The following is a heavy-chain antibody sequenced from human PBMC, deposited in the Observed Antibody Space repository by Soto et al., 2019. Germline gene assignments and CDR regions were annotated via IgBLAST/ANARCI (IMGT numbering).Heavy chain of an antibody. D-gene: IGHD3-3*01. CDR3: AKDSDGVVIIDYFDY. CDR2: ISYDGSNK. Sequence: GGSLRLSCAASGFTFSSYGMHWVRQAPGKGLEWVAVISYDGSNKYYADSVKGRFTISRDNSKNTLYLQMNSLRAEDTAVYYCAKDSDGVVIIDYFDYWGQGTLVTVSS. J-gene: IGHJ4*02. CDR1: GFTFSSYG. V-gene: IGHV3-30*18.